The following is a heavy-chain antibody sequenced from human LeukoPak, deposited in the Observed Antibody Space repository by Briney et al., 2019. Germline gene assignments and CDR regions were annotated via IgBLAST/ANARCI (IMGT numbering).Heavy chain of an antibody. D-gene: IGHD3-22*01. J-gene: IGHJ4*02. CDR1: GGSFTTYY. V-gene: IGHV4-59*01. CDR2: IYYSGSA. Sequence: SETLSLTCSVSGGSFTTYYWSWIRQPPGRGLEWIGYIYYSGSANYNPSLQSRVTISVDTSQNQSSLKLSSLTAADSAMYYCAIARGDMGGFGSGSPFDYWGQGTLVTVSS. CDR3: AIARGDMGGFGSGSPFDY.